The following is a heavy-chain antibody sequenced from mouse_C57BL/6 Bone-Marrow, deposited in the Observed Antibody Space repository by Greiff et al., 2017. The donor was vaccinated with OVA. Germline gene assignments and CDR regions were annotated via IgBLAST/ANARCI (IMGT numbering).Heavy chain of an antibody. J-gene: IGHJ4*01. CDR1: GFTFSSYS. CDR3: TRLLVAMDY. D-gene: IGHD2-1*01. Sequence: DVMLVESGEGLVKPGGSLKLSCAASGFTFSSYSMSWVRQTPEKRLEWVAYISSGGDYIYYADTVKGRFTISRDNARNTLYLQMSSLKSEDTATYYCTRLLVAMDYWGQGTSVTVSS. V-gene: IGHV5-9-1*02. CDR2: ISSGGDYI.